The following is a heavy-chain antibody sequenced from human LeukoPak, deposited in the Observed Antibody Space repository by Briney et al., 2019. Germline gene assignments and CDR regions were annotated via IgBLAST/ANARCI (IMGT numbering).Heavy chain of an antibody. D-gene: IGHD4-17*01. Sequence: PSETLSLTCTVSGGSISSSGYYWGWIRQPPGKGLEWIGSIYYSGRTYYNPSLKSRVTISMDTSKNQFSLKLSSVTAADTAVYYCARALWGYGDYAVDYYYYMDVWGKGTTVTVSS. J-gene: IGHJ6*03. CDR3: ARALWGYGDYAVDYYYYMDV. V-gene: IGHV4-39*01. CDR2: IYYSGRT. CDR1: GGSISSSGYY.